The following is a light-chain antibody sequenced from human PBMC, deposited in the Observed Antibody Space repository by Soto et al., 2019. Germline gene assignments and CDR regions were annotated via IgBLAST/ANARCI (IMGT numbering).Light chain of an antibody. CDR1: QTVGSY. CDR3: QQRSDWPPT. J-gene: IGKJ1*01. Sequence: EIGWTQSPATLFLSPGERATLSCRAVQTVGSYLAWFRQTPGQAPRLLIYDTSIRATGIPARFSGSGSGTDFTLTISSLEAEDFAVYYCQQRSDWPPTFGQGTKVEIK. V-gene: IGKV3-11*01. CDR2: DTS.